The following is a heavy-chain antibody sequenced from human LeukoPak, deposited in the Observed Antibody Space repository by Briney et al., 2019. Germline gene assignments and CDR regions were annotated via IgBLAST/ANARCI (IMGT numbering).Heavy chain of an antibody. Sequence: PGGSLRLSCAASGFTFSSYAMSWVRQAPGKGLEWVSYISSSGSTIYYADSVKGRFTISRDNAKNSLYLQMNSLRAEDTAVYYCARDFSSGYQIGRWFDPWGQGTLVTVSS. V-gene: IGHV3-48*04. J-gene: IGHJ5*02. CDR3: ARDFSSGYQIGRWFDP. CDR2: ISSSGSTI. CDR1: GFTFSSYA. D-gene: IGHD3-22*01.